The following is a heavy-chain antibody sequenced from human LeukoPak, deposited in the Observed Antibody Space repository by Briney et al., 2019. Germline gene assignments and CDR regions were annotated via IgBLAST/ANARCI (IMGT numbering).Heavy chain of an antibody. CDR2: ISAYNGNT. CDR3: ARGNSELRYFDEGFDY. CDR1: GYTFTSYG. J-gene: IGHJ4*02. Sequence: ASVKVSCKASGYTFTSYGISWVRQAPGQGLEWMGWISAYNGNTNYAQKLQGRVTMTTDTSTSTAYMELRSLRSDDTAVYYCARGNSELRYFDEGFDYWGQGTPVTVSS. D-gene: IGHD3-9*01. V-gene: IGHV1-18*01.